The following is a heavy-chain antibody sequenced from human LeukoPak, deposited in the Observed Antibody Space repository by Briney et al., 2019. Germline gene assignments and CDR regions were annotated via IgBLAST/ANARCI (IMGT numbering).Heavy chain of an antibody. CDR3: ARGPYCSGGTCYSQYFDY. Sequence: ASVKVSCKASGYTFTSYGISWVRQAPGQGLEWMGCISGYNGNTHSAQKLQGRVTMTTDTSTSTAYMELRSLRSDDTAVYYCARGPYCSGGTCYSQYFDYWGQGTLVTVSS. J-gene: IGHJ4*02. CDR2: ISGYNGNT. D-gene: IGHD2-15*01. CDR1: GYTFTSYG. V-gene: IGHV1-18*01.